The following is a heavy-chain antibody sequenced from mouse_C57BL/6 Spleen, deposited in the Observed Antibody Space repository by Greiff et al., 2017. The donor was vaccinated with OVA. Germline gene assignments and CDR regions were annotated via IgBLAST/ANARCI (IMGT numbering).Heavy chain of an antibody. CDR2: IYPGDGDT. Sequence: VQLVESGPELVKPGASVKISCKASGYAFSSSWMKWVKQRPGKGLEWIGRIYPGDGDTNYNGKFKGKATLTADKSSSTAYMQLSSLTSEDSAVYFCAREGLPGTLDYWGQGTTLTVSS. CDR3: AREGLPGTLDY. V-gene: IGHV1-82*01. D-gene: IGHD4-1*01. CDR1: GYAFSSSW. J-gene: IGHJ2*01.